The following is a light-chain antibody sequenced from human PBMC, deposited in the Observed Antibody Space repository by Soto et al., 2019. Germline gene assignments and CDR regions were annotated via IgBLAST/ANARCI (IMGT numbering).Light chain of an antibody. CDR2: LGS. Sequence: DIVMTQSPLSLPVTPGEPASISCRSSQSLLHSNGYNYLDWYLQKPGQSPQLLIYLGSNRASGVPDRFSGSGSGPDFTLKISRVEAEDVGVYYFMQALQILTFGPGTKVYIK. J-gene: IGKJ3*01. V-gene: IGKV2-28*01. CDR1: QSLLHSNGYNY. CDR3: MQALQILT.